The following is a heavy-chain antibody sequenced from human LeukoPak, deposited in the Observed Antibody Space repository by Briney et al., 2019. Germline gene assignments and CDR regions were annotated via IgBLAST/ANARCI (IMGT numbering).Heavy chain of an antibody. V-gene: IGHV1-46*01. D-gene: IGHD6-13*01. CDR3: ARDTTTQHSSSWFHLHTSYYYYYMDV. J-gene: IGHJ6*03. Sequence: ASVKVSCKASGYTFTSYYMHWVRQAPGQGLEWMGIINPSGGSTSYAQKFQGRVTMTRDMSTSTVYMELSSLRSEDTAVYYWARDTTTQHSSSWFHLHTSYYYYYMDVWGKGTTVTVSS. CDR1: GYTFTSYY. CDR2: INPSGGST.